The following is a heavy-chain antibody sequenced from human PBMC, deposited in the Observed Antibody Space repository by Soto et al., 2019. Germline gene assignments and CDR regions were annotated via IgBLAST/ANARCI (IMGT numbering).Heavy chain of an antibody. CDR1: GFLFSSYG. J-gene: IGHJ3*01. CDR3: ATFGIYDFWSGYLHPDAFDV. D-gene: IGHD3-3*01. CDR2: VSYDGSDS. Sequence: QPGGSLRLSCTASGFLFSSYGLHWVRQAPGKGLEWVGIVSYDGSDSYYADSVKGRFTISRDNSNKTMSLQMNSLRTEDTALYYCATFGIYDFWSGYLHPDAFDVSGQGPMVT. V-gene: IGHV3-30*03.